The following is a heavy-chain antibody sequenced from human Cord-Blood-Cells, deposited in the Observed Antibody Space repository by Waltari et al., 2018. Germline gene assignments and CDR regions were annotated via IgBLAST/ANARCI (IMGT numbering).Heavy chain of an antibody. CDR2: INHSGST. V-gene: IGHV4-34*01. CDR1: GGSFSGYY. D-gene: IGHD3-16*01. J-gene: IGHJ4*02. CDR3: AKGGGRNGADY. Sequence: QVQLQQWGAGLLKPSETLSLTCAVYGGSFSGYYWSWIRQPPGTGLEWIGEINHSGSTNYNPSLKSRGTISVDTSKNQFSLKLSSVTAADTAVYYCAKGGGRNGADYWGQGTLVTVSS.